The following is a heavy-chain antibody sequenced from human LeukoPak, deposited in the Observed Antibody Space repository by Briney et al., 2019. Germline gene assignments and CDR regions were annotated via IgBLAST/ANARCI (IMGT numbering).Heavy chain of an antibody. CDR2: ISASGVMT. V-gene: IGHV3-23*01. CDR3: AKDRSIGTYYTFDH. J-gene: IGHJ4*02. D-gene: IGHD1-26*01. CDR1: GFTFNNYA. Sequence: GGSLRLSCAASGFTFNNYAMTWVRQAPGEGLEWVSSISASGVMTYYADSVKGRITVSRDNSKNSVYLQMSRLTAADTAVYYCAKDRSIGTYYTFDHWGQGTLVTVSS.